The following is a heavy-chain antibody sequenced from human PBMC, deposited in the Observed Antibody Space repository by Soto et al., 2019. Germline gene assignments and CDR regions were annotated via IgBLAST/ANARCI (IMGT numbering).Heavy chain of an antibody. V-gene: IGHV4-34*01. J-gene: IGHJ4*02. CDR3: AGLYPYESTGYHLDY. CDR1: GGSFRGYY. CDR2: INHIGST. D-gene: IGHD3-22*01. Sequence: PSETLSLTCAVYGGSFRGYYWSWIRQPPGKGLEWVGEINHIGSTYYNPSLKSRVTISVDKSKNQFSLKLSSVTAADTAVFYFAGLYPYESTGYHLDYWGQAVLVSGSS.